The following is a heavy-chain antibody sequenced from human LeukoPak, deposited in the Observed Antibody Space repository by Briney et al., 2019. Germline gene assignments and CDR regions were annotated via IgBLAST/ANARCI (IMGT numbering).Heavy chain of an antibody. CDR1: GFTVSSNY. D-gene: IGHD5-24*01. CDR2: IYSGGST. Sequence: PGGSLRLSCAASGFTVSSNYMSWVRQAPGKGLEWVSVIYSGGSTYYADSVKGRFTISRDNSKNTLYLQMNSLRAEDTAVYYCARDRWLQSSVYYYGMDVWGQGTTVTVSS. V-gene: IGHV3-53*01. CDR3: ARDRWLQSSVYYYGMDV. J-gene: IGHJ6*02.